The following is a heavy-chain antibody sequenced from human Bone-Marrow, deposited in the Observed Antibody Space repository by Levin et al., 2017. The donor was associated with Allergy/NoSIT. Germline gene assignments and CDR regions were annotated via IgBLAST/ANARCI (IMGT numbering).Heavy chain of an antibody. D-gene: IGHD6-6*01. CDR1: GFTFSSYW. CDR3: SRPYTAVRLEPDY. V-gene: IGHV3-7*01. CDR2: IKQDGSEK. Sequence: ASVKVSCTASGFTFSSYWMSWVRQAPGKGLEWVANIKQDGSEKHYVDSVKGRFIISRDNAKNSLYLQMNSLRVEDTAVYYCSRPYTAVRLEPDYWGQGTLVTVSS. J-gene: IGHJ4*02.